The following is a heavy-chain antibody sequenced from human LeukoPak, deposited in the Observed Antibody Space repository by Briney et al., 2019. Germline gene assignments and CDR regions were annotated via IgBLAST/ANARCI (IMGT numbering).Heavy chain of an antibody. CDR3: AREDCSGGSCYSGYGY. Sequence: GGSLRLSCAASGFTFSSYSMNWVRQAPGKGLEWASSISSSSYIYYADSVKGRFTISRDNAKNSLYLQMNSLRAEDTAVYYCAREDCSGGSCYSGYGYWGQGTLVTVSS. CDR1: GFTFSSYS. V-gene: IGHV3-21*01. CDR2: ISSSSYI. D-gene: IGHD2-15*01. J-gene: IGHJ4*02.